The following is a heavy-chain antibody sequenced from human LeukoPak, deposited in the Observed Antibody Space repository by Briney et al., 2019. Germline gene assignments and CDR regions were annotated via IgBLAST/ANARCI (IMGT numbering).Heavy chain of an antibody. D-gene: IGHD3-10*01. V-gene: IGHV1-18*01. Sequence: ASMKVSCTASGYTFTSYGISWVRQAPGQGLEWMGWISAYNGNTNYAQKLQGRVTMTTDTSTSTAYMELRSLRSDDTAVYYCARAHYYGSGSQNWFDPWGQGTLVTVSS. CDR1: GYTFTSYG. CDR3: ARAHYYGSGSQNWFDP. CDR2: ISAYNGNT. J-gene: IGHJ5*02.